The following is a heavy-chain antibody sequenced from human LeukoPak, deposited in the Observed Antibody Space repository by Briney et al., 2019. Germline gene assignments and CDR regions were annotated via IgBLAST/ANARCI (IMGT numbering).Heavy chain of an antibody. CDR3: AHRPSTFGLIKAFNLFDP. J-gene: IGHJ5*02. D-gene: IGHD3/OR15-3a*01. CDR1: GFSLRTSGVG. V-gene: IGHV2-5*02. Sequence: SGPTLVKPTQTLTLTCTFSGFSLRTSGVGVGWLRQPPGKALVWLAVIYWDDDKRYNPSLKSRLTITKDTSKNQVVLTMANMDPLDTATYFCAHRPSTFGLIKAFNLFDPWGQGTLVTVSS. CDR2: IYWDDDK.